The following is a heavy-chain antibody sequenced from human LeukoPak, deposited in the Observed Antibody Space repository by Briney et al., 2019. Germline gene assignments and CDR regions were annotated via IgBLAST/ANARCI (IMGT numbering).Heavy chain of an antibody. Sequence: GGSLRLSCVGSGFTVSINYMSWVRQAPGKGLEWVSFLDPDGFTSYADSVKGRFTISRDSSKNTLYLQLTTLRAEDTAIYCCTKGTFDHWGQGTFVTVSS. CDR1: GFTVSINY. J-gene: IGHJ3*01. CDR2: LDPDGFT. V-gene: IGHV3-53*01. CDR3: TKGTFDH.